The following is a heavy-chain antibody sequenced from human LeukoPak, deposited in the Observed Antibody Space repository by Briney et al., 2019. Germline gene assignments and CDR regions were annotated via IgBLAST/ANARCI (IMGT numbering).Heavy chain of an antibody. V-gene: IGHV4-30-2*01. CDR1: GDSISNGGYY. D-gene: IGHD2/OR15-2a*01. CDR2: IFHTGST. Sequence: SETLSLTCTVSGDSISNGGYYWSWIRQAPGKGLERIGYIFHTGSTYYNPSLTSRVTISVDRSKNQFSLKLSSVTAADTAVYFCARMCSTTMCDTFAFDFWGQGTMVTVSS. J-gene: IGHJ3*01. CDR3: ARMCSTTMCDTFAFDF.